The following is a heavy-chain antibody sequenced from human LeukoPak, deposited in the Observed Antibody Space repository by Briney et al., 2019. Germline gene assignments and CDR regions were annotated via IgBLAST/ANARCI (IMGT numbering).Heavy chain of an antibody. CDR3: ARDPTWFGDYPVFDY. V-gene: IGHV3-30*04. Sequence: GGSLRLSCAASGFTFSSYSMHWVRQPPGRGLEWLTLISFNERKKNYADSVKGRFTISRDNSKKTLYLEMNSLRPEDTAVYYCARDPTWFGDYPVFDYWGQGALVTVSS. CDR1: GFTFSSYS. J-gene: IGHJ4*02. D-gene: IGHD3-10*01. CDR2: ISFNERKK.